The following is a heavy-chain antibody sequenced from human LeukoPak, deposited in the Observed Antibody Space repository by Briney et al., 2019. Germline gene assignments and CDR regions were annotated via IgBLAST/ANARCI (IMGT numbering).Heavy chain of an antibody. J-gene: IGHJ1*01. CDR3: AREDYYDSSGYYKNKEYFQH. Sequence: ASVKVSCKASGYTFTGYYMHWVRQAPGHGLEWIGWINPNSCGINYAQMFQGRVTMTRDTSISTAYMELSRLRSDDTAVYYCAREDYYDSSGYYKNKEYFQHWGQGSLVTVSS. V-gene: IGHV1-2*02. CDR1: GYTFTGYY. D-gene: IGHD3-22*01. CDR2: INPNSCGI.